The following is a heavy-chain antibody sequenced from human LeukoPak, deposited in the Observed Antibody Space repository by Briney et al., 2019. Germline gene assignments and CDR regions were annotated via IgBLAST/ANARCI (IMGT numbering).Heavy chain of an antibody. V-gene: IGHV3-74*01. CDR2: INEDGSIT. J-gene: IGHJ4*02. CDR1: GFTFRTYW. Sequence: GGSLRLSCAVSGFTFRTYWMHWVRQVPGEGLVWVSRINEDGSITNYADSVKGRFSISRDNAKNTLYLQMNILRAEDTAVYYCGRDLGGRSGYWGQGTLVTVSS. CDR3: GRDLGGRSGY. D-gene: IGHD1-26*01.